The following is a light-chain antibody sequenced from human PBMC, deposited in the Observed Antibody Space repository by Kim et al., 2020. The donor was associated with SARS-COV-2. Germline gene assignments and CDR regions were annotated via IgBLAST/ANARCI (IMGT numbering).Light chain of an antibody. V-gene: IGKV3-20*01. CDR2: GAS. CDR1: QSLSRTS. J-gene: IGKJ2*01. CDR3: QHYGTSPYT. Sequence: LSPGQRATLSCRASQSLSRTSFAWYQQSPGQSPSLLIYGASTRAPGIPDRFSGSGSGTGFTLTISRLEPEDFAVYFCQHYGTSPYTFGQGTKLEI.